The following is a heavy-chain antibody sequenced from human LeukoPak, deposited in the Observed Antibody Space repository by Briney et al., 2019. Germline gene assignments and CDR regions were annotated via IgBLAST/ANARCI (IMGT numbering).Heavy chain of an antibody. CDR3: ARVVVWGINRYFDY. V-gene: IGHV3-11*01. CDR1: GFTFSDYY. CDR2: ISSSGSTI. J-gene: IGHJ4*02. D-gene: IGHD3-16*01. Sequence: PGGSLRLSCAASGFTFSDYYMSWIRQAPGKGLEWVSYISSSGSTIYYADSVKGRFTISRDNAKNSLYLQMNSLRAEDTAVYYCARVVVWGINRYFDYWRQGTLVTVSS.